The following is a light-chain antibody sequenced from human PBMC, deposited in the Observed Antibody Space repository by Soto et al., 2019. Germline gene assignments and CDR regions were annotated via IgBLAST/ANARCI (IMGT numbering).Light chain of an antibody. CDR1: QTISTY. CDR3: QQGYISPWT. V-gene: IGKV1-39*01. J-gene: IGKJ1*01. CDR2: AAS. Sequence: DIQMTQSPSSLSASIGDRVTITCRASQTISTYLNWYQQQPGKAPKLLIYAASTLQSGVPPRFSGRGSGTEFTLTISSLHPEDCASYCCQQGYISPWTFGHGTKVEIK.